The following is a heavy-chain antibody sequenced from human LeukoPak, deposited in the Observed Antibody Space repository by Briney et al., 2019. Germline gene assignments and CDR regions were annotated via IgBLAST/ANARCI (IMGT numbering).Heavy chain of an antibody. CDR1: GFTFSSYG. J-gene: IGHJ5*02. CDR3: AVAGTSWWFDP. V-gene: IGHV3-30*03. D-gene: IGHD6-19*01. Sequence: PGGSLRLSCAASGFTFSSYGMHWVRQAPGKGLEWVAVISYDGSNKYYADSVKGRFTISRDNSENTLYLQMNSLRAEDTAVYYCAVAGTSWWFDPWGQGTLVTVSS. CDR2: ISYDGSNK.